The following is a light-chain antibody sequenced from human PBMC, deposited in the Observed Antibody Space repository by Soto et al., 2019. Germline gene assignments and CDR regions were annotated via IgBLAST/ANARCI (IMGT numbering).Light chain of an antibody. CDR1: QSVSSY. CDR3: QPRSNWHSFT. J-gene: IGKJ3*01. V-gene: IGKV3-11*01. Sequence: EIVLTQSPATLSLSPGERATLSCRASQSVSSYLAWYQQKPGQAPRLLIYDASNRATGIPARFSGSGSGTDLTLTISSLEPEDFAVYYCQPRSNWHSFTFGPGTKVDIK. CDR2: DAS.